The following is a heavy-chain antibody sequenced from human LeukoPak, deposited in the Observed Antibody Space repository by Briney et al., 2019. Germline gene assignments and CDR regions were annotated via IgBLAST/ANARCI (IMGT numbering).Heavy chain of an antibody. CDR1: GGSISSGGYY. CDR2: IYHSGST. V-gene: IGHV4-30-2*01. J-gene: IGHJ6*03. D-gene: IGHD2-2*02. Sequence: PSQTLSLTCTVSGGSISSGGYYWSWIRQPPGKGLEWIGYIYHSGSTYYNPSLKSRVTISVDRSKNQFSLKLSSVTAADTAVYYCARGGGYEAAISYYYYMDVWGKGTTVTVSS. CDR3: ARGGGYEAAISYYYYMDV.